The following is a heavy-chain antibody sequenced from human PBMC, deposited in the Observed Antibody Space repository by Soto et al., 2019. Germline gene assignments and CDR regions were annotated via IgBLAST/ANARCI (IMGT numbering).Heavy chain of an antibody. J-gene: IGHJ2*01. CDR3: ARDLSTGWYFDL. CDR2: INAGNGNT. V-gene: IGHV1-3*01. Sequence: ASVKVSCKASGYTFTSYAMHWVRQAPGQRLEWMGWINAGNGNTKYSQKFQGRVTITRDTSASTAYMELSSLRSEDTAVYYCARDLSTGWYFDLWGRGTRVTVSS. D-gene: IGHD2-8*02. CDR1: GYTFTSYA.